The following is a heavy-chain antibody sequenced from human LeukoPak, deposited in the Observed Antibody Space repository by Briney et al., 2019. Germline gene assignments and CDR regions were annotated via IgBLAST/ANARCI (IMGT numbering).Heavy chain of an antibody. Sequence: LPGGSLRLSCAASGFTFSSYGMHWVRQAPGKGLEWVAVIWYDGSNKYYADSVKGRITISSNNSKNTLYQQMNSRRAEDTAVYYGARDFRGGARAFDYWGQGTLVTVSS. CDR2: IWYDGSNK. V-gene: IGHV3-33*01. CDR3: ARDFRGGARAFDY. CDR1: GFTFSSYG. J-gene: IGHJ4*02. D-gene: IGHD3-16*01.